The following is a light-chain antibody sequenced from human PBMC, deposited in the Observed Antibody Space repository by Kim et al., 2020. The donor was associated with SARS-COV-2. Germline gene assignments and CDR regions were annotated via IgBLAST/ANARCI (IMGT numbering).Light chain of an antibody. CDR3: HQYSSYLYT. CDR2: DAS. Sequence: DIQMTQSPSTLSASVGDKVTITCRASQNIISWLAWYQQKPGKAPRLLIYDASTLQSGVPSRFSGSGSGTEFSLTISGLQPDDFATYYCHQYSSYLYTFGQGTKLEIK. V-gene: IGKV1-5*01. CDR1: QNIISW. J-gene: IGKJ2*01.